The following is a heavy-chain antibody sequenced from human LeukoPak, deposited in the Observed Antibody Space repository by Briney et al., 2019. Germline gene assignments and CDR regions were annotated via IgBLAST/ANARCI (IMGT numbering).Heavy chain of an antibody. Sequence: GGSLRLSCAASGFTFSSYGMHWVRQAPGKGLEWVAVISYDGSNKYCADSVKGRSTISRDNSKNTLYLQMNSLRAEDTAVYYCAKDCSGGSCYPDWGQGTLVTVSS. CDR1: GFTFSSYG. CDR3: AKDCSGGSCYPD. CDR2: ISYDGSNK. J-gene: IGHJ4*02. V-gene: IGHV3-30*18. D-gene: IGHD2-15*01.